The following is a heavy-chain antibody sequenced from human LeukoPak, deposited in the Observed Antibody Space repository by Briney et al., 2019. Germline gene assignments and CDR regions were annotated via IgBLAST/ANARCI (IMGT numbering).Heavy chain of an antibody. D-gene: IGHD4-23*01. CDR1: GFTFSTYE. J-gene: IGHJ6*02. V-gene: IGHV3-48*03. CDR2: ISSSGSTI. CDR3: ARSLPDVDDGGKSCYYYGMDV. Sequence: GGSLRLSCAASGFTFSTYEMHWVRQAPGKGLEWVSYISSSGSTIYYADSVEGRFTISRGNAKNSLYLQMNSLRAEDTAVYYCARSLPDVDDGGKSCYYYGMDVWGEGTTVTVSS.